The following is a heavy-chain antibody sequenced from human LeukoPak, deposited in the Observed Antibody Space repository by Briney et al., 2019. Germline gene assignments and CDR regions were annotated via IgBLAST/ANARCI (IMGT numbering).Heavy chain of an antibody. Sequence: TLSLTCTVFGDSISSGDYYWSWIRQPAWKGLEWIGRISSSGSTNYNPSLKSQVTISIDTSKNQFSLKVNSVTAADTAMYYCARRGYTYGWGWFDPWGQGTLVTVSS. D-gene: IGHD5-18*01. CDR2: ISSSGST. J-gene: IGHJ5*02. CDR1: GDSISSGDYY. V-gene: IGHV4-61*02. CDR3: ARRGYTYGWGWFDP.